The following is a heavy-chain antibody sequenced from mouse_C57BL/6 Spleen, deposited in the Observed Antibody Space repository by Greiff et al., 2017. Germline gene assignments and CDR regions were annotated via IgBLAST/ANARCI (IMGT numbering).Heavy chain of an antibody. CDR1: GFSLTSYG. Sequence: QVQLQQSGPGLVQPSQSLSITCPVSGFSLTSYGVHWVRQSPGKGLEWLGVIWSGGSTDYNAAFISRLSISKDNSKSQVFFKMNSLQADDTAIYYCATLDYWGQGTTLTVSS. V-gene: IGHV2-2*01. CDR2: IWSGGST. CDR3: ATLDY. J-gene: IGHJ2*01.